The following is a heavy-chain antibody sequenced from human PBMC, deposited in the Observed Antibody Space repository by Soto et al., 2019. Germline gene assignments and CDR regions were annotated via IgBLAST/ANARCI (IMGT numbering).Heavy chain of an antibody. CDR2: IYYSGST. D-gene: IGHD3-10*01. CDR3: ARDPPYGSGSWPYFDY. Sequence: SETLSLTCAVSGGSISSGGYSWSWIRQPPGKGLEWIGYIYYSGSTYYNPSLKSRVTISVDTSKNQFSLKLSSVTAADTAVYYCARDPPYGSGSWPYFDYWGQGTLVTVSS. CDR1: GGSISSGGYS. J-gene: IGHJ4*02. V-gene: IGHV4-30-2*01.